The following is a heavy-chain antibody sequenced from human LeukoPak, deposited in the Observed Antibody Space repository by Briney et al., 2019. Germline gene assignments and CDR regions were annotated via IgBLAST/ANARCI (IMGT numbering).Heavy chain of an antibody. Sequence: PSETLSLTCTVSGGSISSSSYYWGWIRQPPGKGLEWIGYINYSGSTYYNPSLKNRVTISVDTSKNQFSLKLSSVTAADTAVYYCARAKLGDYDYWGQGTLVTVSS. D-gene: IGHD4-17*01. CDR3: ARAKLGDYDY. CDR1: GGSISSSSYY. V-gene: IGHV4-31*03. J-gene: IGHJ4*02. CDR2: INYSGST.